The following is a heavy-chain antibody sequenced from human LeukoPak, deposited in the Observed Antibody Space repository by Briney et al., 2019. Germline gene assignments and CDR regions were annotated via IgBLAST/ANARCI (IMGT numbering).Heavy chain of an antibody. CDR3: ARDISVGAMGIY. Sequence: GGSLRLSCAASGFTFSSYAMSWVRQAPGKGPEWVSGISASSGATYYADSVKGRFTISRDNSKSTLYLQMNSLRAEDTAVYYCARDISVGAMGIYWGQGTLVTVSS. V-gene: IGHV3-23*01. CDR1: GFTFSSYA. CDR2: ISASSGAT. D-gene: IGHD5-18*01. J-gene: IGHJ4*02.